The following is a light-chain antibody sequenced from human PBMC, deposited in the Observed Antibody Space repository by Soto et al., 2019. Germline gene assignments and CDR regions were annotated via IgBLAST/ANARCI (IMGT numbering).Light chain of an antibody. V-gene: IGKV3-15*01. J-gene: IGKJ4*02. CDR1: QTVSSY. CDR3: QQNNHNPLT. CDR2: DAS. Sequence: MTQSPSSLSASVGDRATLTCRASQTVSSYLAWYQQTPGQAPRLLIYDASTRDSGIPARFSGSGSGTEFTLTISSLHSEDSATYYCQQNNHNPLTFGRGTKVDIK.